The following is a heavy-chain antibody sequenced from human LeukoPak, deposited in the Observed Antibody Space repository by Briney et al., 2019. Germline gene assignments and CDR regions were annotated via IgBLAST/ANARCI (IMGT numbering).Heavy chain of an antibody. V-gene: IGHV3-64D*06. CDR2: ISSDGGGT. J-gene: IGHJ3*01. Sequence: GGSLRVSCAASGFGFNNYAMHWVRQAPGKGLEYVSGISSDGGGTSYADSVKGRFTVSRDNSKNTLSLLMTGLRPEDTAVYYCVKTMVTFGRLIWTDAFDFWGQGTKVTVSS. CDR1: GFGFNNYA. CDR3: VKTMVTFGRLIWTDAFDF. D-gene: IGHD3-16*01.